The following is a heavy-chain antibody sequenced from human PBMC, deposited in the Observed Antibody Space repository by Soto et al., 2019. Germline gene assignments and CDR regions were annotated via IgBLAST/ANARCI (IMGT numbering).Heavy chain of an antibody. CDR3: AKEPTIAAINFDY. V-gene: IGHV3-30*18. Sequence: QVQLVESGGGLVQPGRSLRLSCAASGFTFSSYGIHWVRQAPGKGLEWVAVVSSDGYTTYYGDSVKGRFTISRDNPKNTLYLQMNSLRTDDTAVYYCAKEPTIAAINFDYWGQGTLVTVSS. J-gene: IGHJ4*02. D-gene: IGHD6-6*01. CDR2: VSSDGYTT. CDR1: GFTFSSYG.